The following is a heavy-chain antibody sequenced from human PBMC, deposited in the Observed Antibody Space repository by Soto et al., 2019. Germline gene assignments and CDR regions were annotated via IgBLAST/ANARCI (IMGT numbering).Heavy chain of an antibody. CDR3: AKELPPASDYYYYMDV. CDR1: GFTFSSYA. CDR2: ISGSGGST. J-gene: IGHJ6*03. D-gene: IGHD3-10*01. Sequence: EVQLLESGGGLVQPGGSLRLSCAASGFTFSSYAMSWVRQAPGKGLEWVSAISGSGGSTYYADSVKGRFTISRDNSKNTLYLQMNSLRAEDTAVYYCAKELPPASDYYYYMDVWRKGTTVTVSS. V-gene: IGHV3-23*01.